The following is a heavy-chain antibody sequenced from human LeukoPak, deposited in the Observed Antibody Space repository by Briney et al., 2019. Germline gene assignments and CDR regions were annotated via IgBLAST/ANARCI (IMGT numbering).Heavy chain of an antibody. CDR1: GGSISSSSYS. CDR3: ARLEYYYQHRFDY. V-gene: IGHV4-39*01. J-gene: IGHJ4*02. CDR2: IYYSGST. D-gene: IGHD3-10*01. Sequence: SETLSLTCTVSGGSISSSSYSWGWIRQPPGKGLEWIGRIYYSGSTYYNPSLKSRVTISVDTSKHQFSLKLSSVTAADTAVYYCARLEYYYQHRFDYWGQGTLVTVSS.